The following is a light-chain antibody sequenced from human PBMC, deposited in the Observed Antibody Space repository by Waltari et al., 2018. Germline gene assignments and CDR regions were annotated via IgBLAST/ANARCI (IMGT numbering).Light chain of an antibody. CDR1: QSVLYSPTNKNY. V-gene: IGKV4-1*01. CDR3: QQYYSTPPIT. CDR2: WAS. Sequence: DIVMTQSPDSLAVFLGERATINCKSSQSVLYSPTNKNYLAWYQQKPGQPPKLLIYWASTRESGVPDRFSGSGSGTDFTLTISSLQAEDVAVYYCQQYYSTPPITFGQGTRQEIK. J-gene: IGKJ5*01.